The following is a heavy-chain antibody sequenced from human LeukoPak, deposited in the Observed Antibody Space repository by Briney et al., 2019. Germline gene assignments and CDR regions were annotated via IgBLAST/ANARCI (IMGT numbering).Heavy chain of an antibody. V-gene: IGHV3-30*18. CDR1: GFSFISFG. J-gene: IGHJ4*02. CDR3: AKRPSDYGDYVTYFDY. CDR2: ISDDGRNK. Sequence: GGSLRLSCAASGFSFISFGMHWVRQAPGKGLEWVGVISDDGRNKKYADSVKGRSTISRDNSKDTLYLQMNSLRDEDTAVYYCAKRPSDYGDYVTYFDYWGQGTLVTVSS. D-gene: IGHD4-17*01.